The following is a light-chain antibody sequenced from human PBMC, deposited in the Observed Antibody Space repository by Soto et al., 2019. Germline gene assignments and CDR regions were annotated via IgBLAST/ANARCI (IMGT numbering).Light chain of an antibody. V-gene: IGLV1-51*01. CDR1: SSNIGHNY. CDR2: DNN. CDR3: GTWDSSLSAGVV. Sequence: QSVLTQPPSVSAAPGQKVTISCSGSSSNIGHNYVSWYQQLPGTAPKLLIYDNNKRPSGIPDRFSGSKSGTSATLGITGLQTGDEADYYCGTWDSSLSAGVVFGTGTKLTVL. J-gene: IGLJ1*01.